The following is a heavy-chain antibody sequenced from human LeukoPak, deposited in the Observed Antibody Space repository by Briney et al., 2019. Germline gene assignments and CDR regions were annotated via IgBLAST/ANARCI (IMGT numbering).Heavy chain of an antibody. CDR2: ISYDGSNK. CDR1: GFTFSSYG. J-gene: IGHJ4*02. V-gene: IGHV3-30*03. CDR3: ARYSSGYGFDY. D-gene: IGHD3-22*01. Sequence: PGGSLRLSCAASGFTFSSYGMHWVRQAPGKGLEWVAVISYDGSNKYYADSVKGRFTISRDNSKNTLYLQMNSLRVEDTAVYYCARYSSGYGFDYWGQGTLVTVSS.